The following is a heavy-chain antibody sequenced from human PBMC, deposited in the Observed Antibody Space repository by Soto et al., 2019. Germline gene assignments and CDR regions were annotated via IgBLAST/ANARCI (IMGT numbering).Heavy chain of an antibody. CDR2: IIPILGIA. D-gene: IGHD2-15*01. J-gene: IGHJ4*02. CDR1: GGTFSSYT. Sequence: QVQLVQSGAEVKKPGSSVKVSCKASGGTFSSYTISWVRQAPGQGLEWMGRIIPILGIANYAQKLQGRVTITADKSTSTAYMELSSLRSEDTAVYYCARDGVEGYCSGGSCFNDYWGQGTLVTVSS. CDR3: ARDGVEGYCSGGSCFNDY. V-gene: IGHV1-69*08.